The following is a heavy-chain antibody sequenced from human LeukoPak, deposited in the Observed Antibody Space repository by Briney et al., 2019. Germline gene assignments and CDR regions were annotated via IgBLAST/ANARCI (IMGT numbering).Heavy chain of an antibody. J-gene: IGHJ4*02. Sequence: SETLSLTCTVSGGSIRSSSYYWGWIRQPPGKGLEWVGSIYYSGSTNYNPSLKSRVTISVDTSKNQFSLKLSSVTAADTAVYYCAIDPYYYGSESPSPYFDYWGQGTVVTVSS. CDR2: IYYSGST. V-gene: IGHV4-39*07. CDR1: GGSIRSSSYY. CDR3: AIDPYYYGSESPSPYFDY. D-gene: IGHD3-10*01.